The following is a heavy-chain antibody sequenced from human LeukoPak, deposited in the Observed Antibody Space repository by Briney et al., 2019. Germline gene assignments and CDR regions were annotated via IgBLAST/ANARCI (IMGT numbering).Heavy chain of an antibody. D-gene: IGHD3-22*01. CDR3: ARAVSRIVGVYFDC. CDR2: ISSSDSTI. CDR1: GFSFSSYE. Sequence: GGSQRLSCAASGFSFSSYEMNWVRQAPGKELEWISYISSSDSTIYYADSVKGRFTISRDNAKNSLYLQMNNLRAEDTAVYYCARAVSRIVGVYFDCWGQGTLVTVSS. V-gene: IGHV3-48*03. J-gene: IGHJ4*02.